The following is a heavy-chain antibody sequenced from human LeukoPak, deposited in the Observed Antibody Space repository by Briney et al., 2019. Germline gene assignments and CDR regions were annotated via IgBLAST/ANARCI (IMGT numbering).Heavy chain of an antibody. J-gene: IGHJ3*02. CDR1: GFTFDDYG. Sequence: GGSLRLSCAASGFTFDDYGMTWVRQAPGEGLEWVSGINWSGGSTGYADSVKGRFTISRDNAKSLLYLQMNSLRDEDTAVYYCARAPTKSPIDIWGQGTMVTVSS. CDR3: ARAPTKSPIDI. D-gene: IGHD2-8*01. CDR2: INWSGGST. V-gene: IGHV3-20*04.